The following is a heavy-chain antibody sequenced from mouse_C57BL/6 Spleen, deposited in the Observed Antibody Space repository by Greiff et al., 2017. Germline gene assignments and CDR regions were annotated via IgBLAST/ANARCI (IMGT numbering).Heavy chain of an antibody. CDR2: IYPGDGDT. J-gene: IGHJ2*01. Sequence: VQLQQSGPELVKPGASVKISCKASGYAFSSSWMNWVKQRPGQGLEWIGRIYPGDGDTNYNGKFKGKATLTADKSSSTAYMQLSSLTSEDSAVYFCARGDYGSRTRDYFDYWGQGTTLTVSS. D-gene: IGHD1-1*01. CDR1: GYAFSSSW. CDR3: ARGDYGSRTRDYFDY. V-gene: IGHV1-82*01.